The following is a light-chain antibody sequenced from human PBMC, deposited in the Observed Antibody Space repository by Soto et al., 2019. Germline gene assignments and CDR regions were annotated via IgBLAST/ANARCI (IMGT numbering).Light chain of an antibody. CDR3: HQYHSHPLT. Sequence: DIQMTQSPSTLSASVGDRVTITCRASESISSLLAWDQQKPGKAPSLLIYKASILEVEVPPRFSGSGSGTEFTLAISSLHPDDIATYYCHQYHSHPLTFGGGNKIEMK. CDR1: ESISSL. J-gene: IGKJ4*01. V-gene: IGKV1-5*03. CDR2: KAS.